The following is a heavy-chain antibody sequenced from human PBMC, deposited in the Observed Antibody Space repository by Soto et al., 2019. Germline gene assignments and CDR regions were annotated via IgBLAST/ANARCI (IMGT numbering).Heavy chain of an antibody. J-gene: IGHJ5*02. CDR2: INHSGST. V-gene: IGHV4-34*01. D-gene: IGHD3-9*01. CDR1: GGSFSGSY. Sequence: LHLTCAVYGGSFSGSYWRWIRQPPGKGLEWIGEINHSGSTNYNPSLKSRVTISVDTSKNQFSLKLSSVTAADTAVYYCARGSFNYERLNGYYSNWLDPGGQGTPGTVS. CDR3: ARGSFNYERLNGYYSNWLDP.